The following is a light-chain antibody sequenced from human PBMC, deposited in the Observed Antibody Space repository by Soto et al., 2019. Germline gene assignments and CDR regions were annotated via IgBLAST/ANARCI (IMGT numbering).Light chain of an antibody. CDR2: AVG. V-gene: IGLV2-8*01. J-gene: IGLJ1*01. CDR1: SSDVGGYNY. CDR3: SSYAGSNNNYV. Sequence: QSALTQPPSAYGSRGQSVTISCTGTSSDVGGYNYVSWYQQQPGKAPKLMIYAVGKRPSGVPDRFYGSRSPNTASLTVSALPAEDEADYYCSSYAGSNNNYVLRTGNKVTVL.